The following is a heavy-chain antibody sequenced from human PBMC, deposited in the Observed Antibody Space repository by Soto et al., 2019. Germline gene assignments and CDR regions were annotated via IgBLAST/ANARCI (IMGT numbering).Heavy chain of an antibody. CDR3: ATPPFYYADSGRMDV. D-gene: IGHD3-22*01. Sequence: PWETLSLTCTVSGYSINSGYYWGWIRQPPGKGLEWIGSIFHSGTTYYNPSLKSRVTMSVDTSKNQFSLELTSVTAADTAVYYCATPPFYYADSGRMDVWGQGTTVTAP. CDR2: IFHSGTT. J-gene: IGHJ6*02. V-gene: IGHV4-38-2*02. CDR1: GYSINSGYY.